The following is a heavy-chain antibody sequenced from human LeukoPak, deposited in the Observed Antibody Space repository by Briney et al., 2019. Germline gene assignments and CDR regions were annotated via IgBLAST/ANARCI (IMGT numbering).Heavy chain of an antibody. V-gene: IGHV4-34*01. D-gene: IGHD3-10*01. CDR2: INHSGST. J-gene: IGHJ4*02. CDR3: ASHGSGSYYNPGYFDY. CDR1: GGSFSGYY. Sequence: PSETLSLTCAAYGGSFSGYYWSWIRQPPGKGLEWIGEINHSGSTNYNPSLKSRVTISVDTSKNQFSLKLSSVTAADTAVYYCASHGSGSYYNPGYFDYWGQGTLVTVSS.